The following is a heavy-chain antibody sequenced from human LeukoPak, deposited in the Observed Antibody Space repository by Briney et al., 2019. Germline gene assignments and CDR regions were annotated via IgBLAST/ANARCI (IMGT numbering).Heavy chain of an antibody. CDR1: GGSISSYY. Sequence: PSETLSLTCTVSGGSISSYYWSWIRQPPGKELEWIGYIYYSGSTNYNPSLKSRVTISVDTSKNQFSLQLNSVTPEDTAVYYCARVSASYPPDYWGQGTLVTVSS. CDR2: IYYSGST. CDR3: ARVSASYPPDY. V-gene: IGHV4-59*12. J-gene: IGHJ4*02. D-gene: IGHD3-10*01.